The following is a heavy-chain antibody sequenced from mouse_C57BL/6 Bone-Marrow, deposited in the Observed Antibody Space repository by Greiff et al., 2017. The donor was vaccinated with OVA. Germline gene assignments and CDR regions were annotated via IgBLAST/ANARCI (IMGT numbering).Heavy chain of an antibody. CDR2: INPSTGGT. Sequence: EVQLKESGPELVKPGASVKISCKASGYSFTGYYMNWVKQSPEKSLEWIGEINPSTGGTTYNQKFKTKATLTVDKSSSTAYMQLKSLTSEDSAVYYCARKITKVVDWYFDVWGTGTTVTVSS. CDR1: GYSFTGYY. V-gene: IGHV1-42*01. J-gene: IGHJ1*03. CDR3: ARKITKVVDWYFDV. D-gene: IGHD1-1*01.